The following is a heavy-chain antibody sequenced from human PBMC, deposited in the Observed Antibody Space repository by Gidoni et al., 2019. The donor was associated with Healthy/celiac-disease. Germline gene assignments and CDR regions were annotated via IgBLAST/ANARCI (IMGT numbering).Heavy chain of an antibody. Sequence: EVQLVESGGGLIQPGGSLRLSCAASGFTVSSNYMSWVRQAPGKGLGWVSVIYSGGSTYYADSVKGRFTISRDNSKNTLYLQMNSLRAEDTAVYYCARVRTDAYYDSSGYYSYYFDYWGQGTLVTVSS. CDR3: ARVRTDAYYDSSGYYSYYFDY. D-gene: IGHD3-22*01. CDR2: IYSGGST. V-gene: IGHV3-53*01. J-gene: IGHJ4*02. CDR1: GFTVSSNY.